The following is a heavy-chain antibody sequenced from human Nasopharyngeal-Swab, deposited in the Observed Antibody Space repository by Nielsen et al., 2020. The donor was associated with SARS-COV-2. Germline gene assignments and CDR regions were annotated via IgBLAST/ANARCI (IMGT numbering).Heavy chain of an antibody. Sequence: SETLSLTCAVYGGSFNGYYWSWIRQPPGKGLEWIGEINHSGSTNCNPSLKSRVTISVDTSKNQFSLKLSSVTAADTAVYHCARSRITGTSRYFDLWGRGTLVTVSS. J-gene: IGHJ2*01. D-gene: IGHD1-7*01. CDR3: ARSRITGTSRYFDL. CDR1: GGSFNGYY. CDR2: INHSGST. V-gene: IGHV4-34*01.